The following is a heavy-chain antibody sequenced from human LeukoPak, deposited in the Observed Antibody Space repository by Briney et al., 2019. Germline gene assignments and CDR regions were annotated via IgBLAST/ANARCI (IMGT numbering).Heavy chain of an antibody. V-gene: IGHV4-4*02. CDR3: AGLVGRYSSGLYYYYFDY. CDR2: MYLSGTT. Sequence: PSGTLSLTCTVSGDSINSLDLWSWVRQPPGKGLEWIGEMYLSGTTHSNPSVKSRVTISIDKSKNQFFLNLSSVTAADAAVYYCAGLVGRYSSGLYYYYFDYWGQGTLVTVSS. D-gene: IGHD3-22*01. CDR1: GDSINSLDL. J-gene: IGHJ4*02.